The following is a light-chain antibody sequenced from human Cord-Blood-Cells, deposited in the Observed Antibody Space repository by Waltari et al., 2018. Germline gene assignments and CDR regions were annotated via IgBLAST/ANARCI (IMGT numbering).Light chain of an antibody. Sequence: QFVLTQPASASGTPGQRATIPCSGSSSNLGSNYVHWYQQLPGTAPKLLIYRNNQRPSGVPDRFSGSKSGTSASLAISGLRSEDEADYYCAAWDDSLSGKVFGGGTKLTVL. J-gene: IGLJ3*02. CDR3: AAWDDSLSGKV. CDR2: RNN. CDR1: SSNLGSNY. V-gene: IGLV1-47*01.